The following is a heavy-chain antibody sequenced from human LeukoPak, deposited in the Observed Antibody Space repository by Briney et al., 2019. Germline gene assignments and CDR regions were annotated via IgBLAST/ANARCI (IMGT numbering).Heavy chain of an antibody. CDR2: IYYSGGT. CDR1: GGSISSYY. J-gene: IGHJ3*02. CDR3: ATTTVVVVPAAYAFDI. Sequence: SETLSLTCTVSGGSISSYYWSWIRQPPGKGLEWIGYIYYSGGTNYNPSLKSRVTISVDTSKNQFSLKLSSVTAADTAVYYCATTTVVVVPAAYAFDIWGQGTMVTVSS. V-gene: IGHV4-59*01. D-gene: IGHD2-2*01.